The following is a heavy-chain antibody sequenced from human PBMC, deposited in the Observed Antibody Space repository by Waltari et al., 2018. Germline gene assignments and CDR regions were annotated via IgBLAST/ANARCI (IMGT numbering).Heavy chain of an antibody. D-gene: IGHD3-22*01. Sequence: EVQLLESGGGLVQPGGSLRLSCAASGFTFSSYAMSWVRQAPGKGLEWVSAISGSGGSTNHADHVKGRFTISRDNSKNTLYLQMNSLRAEDTAVYHCAIKERYDSSGYLDYWGQGTLVTVSS. CDR3: AIKERYDSSGYLDY. J-gene: IGHJ4*02. CDR1: GFTFSSYA. CDR2: ISGSGGST. V-gene: IGHV3-23*01.